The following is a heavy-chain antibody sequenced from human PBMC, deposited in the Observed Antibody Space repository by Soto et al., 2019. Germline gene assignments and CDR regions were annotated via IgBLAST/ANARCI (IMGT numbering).Heavy chain of an antibody. J-gene: IGHJ2*01. CDR3: ARDQGAYSSSSKAPTRSPLNWYFDL. CDR1: GFTVSSNY. CDR2: IYSGGST. V-gene: IGHV3-53*01. Sequence: EVPLVESGGGLIQPGGSLRLSCAASGFTVSSNYMSWVRQAPGKGLEWVSVIYSGGSTYYADSVKGRFTISRDNSENTLYLQMNSLRAEDTAVYYCARDQGAYSSSSKAPTRSPLNWYFDLWGRGTLVTVSS. D-gene: IGHD6-6*01.